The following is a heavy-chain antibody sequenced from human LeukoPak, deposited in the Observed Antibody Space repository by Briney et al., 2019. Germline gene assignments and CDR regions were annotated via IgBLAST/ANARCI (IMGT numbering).Heavy chain of an antibody. Sequence: ASVKVSCQASGYTFTSYGISWVRQAPGQGLEWMGWISAYNGNTNYAQKLQGRVTMTTDTSTSTAYMELRSLRSDDTAVYYCARNTTISNYYYGMDVWGQGTTVTVSS. J-gene: IGHJ6*02. CDR3: ARNTTISNYYYGMDV. D-gene: IGHD1-14*01. V-gene: IGHV1-18*01. CDR1: GYTFTSYG. CDR2: ISAYNGNT.